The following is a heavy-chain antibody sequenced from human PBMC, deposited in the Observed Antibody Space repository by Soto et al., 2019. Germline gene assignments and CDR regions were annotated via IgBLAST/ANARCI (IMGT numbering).Heavy chain of an antibody. J-gene: IGHJ6*02. V-gene: IGHV3-23*01. D-gene: IGHD3-22*01. CDR2: ISGSGGST. CDR1: GLTFSSYA. Sequence: GGSLRLSCAASGLTFSSYAMSWVRQAPGKGLEWVSAISGSGGSTYYADSVKGRFTISRDNSKNTLYLQMNSLRAEDTAVYYCANRVDYYDSSGYPPAYWFYYGMDVWGRGTTVTVS. CDR3: ANRVDYYDSSGYPPAYWFYYGMDV.